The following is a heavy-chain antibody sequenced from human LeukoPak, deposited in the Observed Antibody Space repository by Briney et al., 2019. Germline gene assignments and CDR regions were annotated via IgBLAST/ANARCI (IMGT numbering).Heavy chain of an antibody. CDR1: AYSFTSYW. CDR3: ASGYCSTSNCAHDAFDI. CDR2: IYPGDSDT. D-gene: IGHD2-2*01. J-gene: IGHJ3*02. V-gene: IGHV5-51*01. Sequence: GESLKISCKGSAYSFTSYWIGWVRQMPGKGLEWMGSIYPGDSDTRYSPSFQGQVTISADKSISTAYLQWSSLKASDTAMYYCASGYCSTSNCAHDAFDIWGQGTMVTVSS.